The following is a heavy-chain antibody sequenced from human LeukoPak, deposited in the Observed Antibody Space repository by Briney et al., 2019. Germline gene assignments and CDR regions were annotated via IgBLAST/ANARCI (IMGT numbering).Heavy chain of an antibody. CDR1: GYTFTSYY. CDR3: ARDPLSSWYIEGAFDI. Sequence: ASVKVSCKASGYTFTSYYMHWVRQAPGQGLEWMGIINPSGGSTSYAQKFQGRVTVTRDMSTSTVYMELSSLRSEDTAVYYCARDPLSSWYIEGAFDIWGQGTMVTVSS. J-gene: IGHJ3*02. D-gene: IGHD6-13*01. CDR2: INPSGGST. V-gene: IGHV1-46*01.